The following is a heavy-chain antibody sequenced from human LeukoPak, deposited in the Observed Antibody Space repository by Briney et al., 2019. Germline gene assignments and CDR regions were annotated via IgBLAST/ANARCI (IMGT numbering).Heavy chain of an antibody. Sequence: GGSLRLSRAASGFTFSSYAMSWVRQAPGKGLEWVSAISGSGGSTYYADSVKGRFTISRDNSKNTLYRQMNSLRAEDTAVYYCATRGAYSPPYWGQGTLVSVSS. V-gene: IGHV3-23*01. D-gene: IGHD5-18*01. J-gene: IGHJ4*02. CDR1: GFTFSSYA. CDR3: ATRGAYSPPY. CDR2: ISGSGGST.